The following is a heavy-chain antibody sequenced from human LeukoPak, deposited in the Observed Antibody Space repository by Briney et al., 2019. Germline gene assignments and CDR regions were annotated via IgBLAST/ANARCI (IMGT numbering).Heavy chain of an antibody. J-gene: IGHJ4*02. Sequence: RPGGSLRLSCVASGFTFSTYNMNWVRQAPGKGLEWVSSIVSTSSLMSYADSVKGRFTISRDNAKNSLYLHMNSLRAEDTAVYYCARDQGCSSTSCLGWGQGTLVTVSS. CDR1: GFTFSTYN. CDR3: ARDQGCSSTSCLG. D-gene: IGHD2-2*01. V-gene: IGHV3-21*01. CDR2: IVSTSSLM.